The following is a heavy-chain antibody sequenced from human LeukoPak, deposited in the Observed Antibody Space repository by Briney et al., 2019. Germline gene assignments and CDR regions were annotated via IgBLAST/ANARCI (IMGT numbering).Heavy chain of an antibody. J-gene: IGHJ6*03. D-gene: IGHD3-3*01. CDR3: ARQGSAVTIFGVVNVYMDV. CDR2: FYYSGST. CDR1: GGSISSYY. Sequence: SETLSLTCTVSGGSISSYYWSWIRQPPGKGLEWIGYFYYSGSTNYNPSLKSRVTISVDTSKNQFSLKLSSVTAADTAVYYCARQGSAVTIFGVVNVYMDVWGKGTTVTVSS. V-gene: IGHV4-59*01.